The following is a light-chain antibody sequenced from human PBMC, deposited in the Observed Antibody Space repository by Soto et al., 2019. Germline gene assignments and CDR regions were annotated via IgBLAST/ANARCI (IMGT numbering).Light chain of an antibody. Sequence: DIQLTQSPSSLSASVGERVTLTCRASQSISSNLAWYQQKPGKAPKLLIYAASTLQTGFPSRFSGSGSGTEFPLTISSLQPEYFATYYCQQLNSYPRTFGQGTKVEIK. CDR3: QQLNSYPRT. CDR2: AAS. J-gene: IGKJ1*01. CDR1: QSISSN. V-gene: IGKV1-9*01.